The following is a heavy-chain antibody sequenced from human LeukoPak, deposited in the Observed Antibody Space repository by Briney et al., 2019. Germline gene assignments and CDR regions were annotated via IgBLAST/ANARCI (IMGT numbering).Heavy chain of an antibody. CDR3: ASYGSGRYFDWFP. Sequence: ASVKVSCKASGGTFSSYAISWVRQAPGQGLEWMGGIIPIFGTANYAQKFQGRVTITTDESTSTAYMELSSLRSEDTAVYYCASYGSGRYFDWFPWGQGTLVTVSS. J-gene: IGHJ5*02. CDR2: IIPIFGTA. D-gene: IGHD3-9*01. V-gene: IGHV1-69*05. CDR1: GGTFSSYA.